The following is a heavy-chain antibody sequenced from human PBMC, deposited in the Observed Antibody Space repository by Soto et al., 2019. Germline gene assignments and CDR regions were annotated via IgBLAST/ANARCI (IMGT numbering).Heavy chain of an antibody. CDR2: ISGSGAST. CDR1: GFTFNNYA. CDR3: ATGGIVGASIGY. V-gene: IGHV3-23*01. J-gene: IGHJ4*02. D-gene: IGHD1-26*01. Sequence: GSLRLSCAASGFTFNNYAMSWVRQPPGKGLEWVSGISGSGASTDYADSVKGRFAISRDNSKSTLYLQMNSLRAEDTAVYYCATGGIVGASIGYWGQGTLVTVSS.